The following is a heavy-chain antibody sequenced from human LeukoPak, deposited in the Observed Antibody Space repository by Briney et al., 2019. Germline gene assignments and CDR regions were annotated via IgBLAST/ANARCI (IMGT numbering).Heavy chain of an antibody. Sequence: GRSLRLSCAASGFTFDDYAMHWVRQAPGKGLERVSGISWNSGSIGYADSVKGRFTISRDNAKNSLYLQMNSLRAEDTALYYCAKDVKGYYYYYGMDVWGQGTTVTVSS. CDR1: GFTFDDYA. V-gene: IGHV3-9*01. CDR3: AKDVKGYYYYYGMDV. J-gene: IGHJ6*02. CDR2: ISWNSGSI.